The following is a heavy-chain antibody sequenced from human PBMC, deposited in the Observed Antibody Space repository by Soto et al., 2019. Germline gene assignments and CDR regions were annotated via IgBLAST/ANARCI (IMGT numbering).Heavy chain of an antibody. D-gene: IGHD4-17*01. Sequence: EVQLLESGGGLVQPGGSLRLSCAASGFTFTNYAMNWVRQAPGKGLEWVSVISGSGDMTKYADSVRGRFTISRDNSKNTLYLQMNSLRAEDTAVYYCAKDRDDYGDPDALDFWGQGTMVTVSS. CDR1: GFTFTNYA. V-gene: IGHV3-23*01. CDR3: AKDRDDYGDPDALDF. J-gene: IGHJ3*01. CDR2: ISGSGDMT.